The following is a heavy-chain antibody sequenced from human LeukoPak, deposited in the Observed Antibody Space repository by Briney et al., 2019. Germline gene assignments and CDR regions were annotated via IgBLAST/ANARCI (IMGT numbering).Heavy chain of an antibody. V-gene: IGHV3-21*01. CDR2: ISSSSSYI. J-gene: IGHJ4*02. CDR3: ARDPRGPTGYDHSGRDSFDY. CDR1: GFTFSSYS. Sequence: NSGGSLRLSCAASGFTFSSYSMNWVRQAPGKGLEWVSSISSSSSYIYYADSVKGRFTISRDNSKDTLYLQMDSLRPEDTAVYYCARDPRGPTGYDHSGRDSFDYWGQGTLVTVSS. D-gene: IGHD3-22*01.